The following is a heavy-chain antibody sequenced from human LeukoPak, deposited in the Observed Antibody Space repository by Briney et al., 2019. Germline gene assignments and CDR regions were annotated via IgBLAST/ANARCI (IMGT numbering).Heavy chain of an antibody. J-gene: IGHJ4*02. Sequence: SQSLSLTCTVSGGSISSGDYYWSWIRQPPGKGLEWIGYIYYSGSTYYNPSLKSRVTISEDTSKNQFSLELNSVTAADTAVYYCARDLGSMVRGPFDYWGQGTLVTVSS. D-gene: IGHD3-10*01. CDR2: IYYSGST. CDR3: ARDLGSMVRGPFDY. CDR1: GGSISSGDYY. V-gene: IGHV4-30-4*08.